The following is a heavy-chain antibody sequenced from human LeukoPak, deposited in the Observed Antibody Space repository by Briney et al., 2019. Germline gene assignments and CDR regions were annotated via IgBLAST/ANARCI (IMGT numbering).Heavy chain of an antibody. CDR1: GYTFTGYY. CDR3: AQVQYSSGWPLVGSFDP. J-gene: IGHJ5*02. CDR2: INPNSGGT. D-gene: IGHD6-19*01. Sequence: GASVKVSCKASGYTFTGYYMHWVRQAPGQGLEWMGWINPNSGGTNYAQKFQGRVTMTRDTSISTAYMELSRLRSDDTAVYYCAQVQYSSGWPLVGSFDPWGQGTLVTVSS. V-gene: IGHV1-2*02.